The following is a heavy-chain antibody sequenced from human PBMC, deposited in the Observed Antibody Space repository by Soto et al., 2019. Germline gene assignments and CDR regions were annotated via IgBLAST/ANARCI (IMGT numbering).Heavy chain of an antibody. D-gene: IGHD3-22*01. CDR1: GFTFRDYY. CDR2: LSSSGSTI. CDR3: ARTLTTYYYYGMDV. J-gene: IGHJ6*02. V-gene: IGHV3-11*01. Sequence: QEQLVESGGGLVKPGGSLRLSCAASGFTFRDYYMSWIRQAPGKGLELVSYLSSSGSTIYYADSVKGRFTISRDNAKNSLYLQMNSLRAEETAVYYCARTLTTYYYYGMDVWGQGTTVTVSS.